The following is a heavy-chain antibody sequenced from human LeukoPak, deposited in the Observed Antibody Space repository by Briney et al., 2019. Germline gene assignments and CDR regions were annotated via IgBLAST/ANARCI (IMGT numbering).Heavy chain of an antibody. V-gene: IGHV3-30*02. J-gene: IGHJ4*02. CDR3: AKDPPKYSSSLLGHFDY. Sequence: GGSLRLSCAASGFTFSSYGMHWVRQAPGKGLEWVAFTRYDGGNEFYTDSVKGRFTISRDNSKNTLYLQMNSLRAEDTAVYYCAKDPPKYSSSLLGHFDYWGQGTLVTVSS. D-gene: IGHD6-6*01. CDR2: TRYDGGNE. CDR1: GFTFSSYG.